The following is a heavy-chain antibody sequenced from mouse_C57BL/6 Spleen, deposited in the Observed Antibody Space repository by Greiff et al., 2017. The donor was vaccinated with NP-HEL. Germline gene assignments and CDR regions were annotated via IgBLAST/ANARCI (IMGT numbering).Heavy chain of an antibody. CDR2: IDPSDSYT. V-gene: IGHV1-69*01. CDR3: ARKCGNYGDY. CDR1: GYTFTSYW. Sequence: QVQLQQPGAELVMPGASVKLSCKASGYTFTSYWMHWVKQRPGQGLEWIGEIDPSDSYTNYNQKFKGKSTLTVDKSSSTAYMQLSSLTSEDSAVYYCARKCGNYGDYWGQGTTLTVSS. J-gene: IGHJ2*01. D-gene: IGHD2-10*02.